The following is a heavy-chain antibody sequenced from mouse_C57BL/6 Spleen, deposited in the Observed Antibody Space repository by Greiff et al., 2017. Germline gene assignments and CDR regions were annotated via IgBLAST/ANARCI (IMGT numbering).Heavy chain of an antibody. Sequence: EVKLVESEGGLVQPGSSMKLSCTASGFTFSDYYMAWVRQVPEKGLEWVANINYDGSSTYYLDSLKSRFIISRDNAKNILYLQMSSLKSEDTATYYCARDWDDYDGTRYFDVWGTGTTVTVSS. CDR1: GFTFSDYY. J-gene: IGHJ1*03. CDR3: ARDWDDYDGTRYFDV. D-gene: IGHD2-4*01. V-gene: IGHV5-16*01. CDR2: INYDGSST.